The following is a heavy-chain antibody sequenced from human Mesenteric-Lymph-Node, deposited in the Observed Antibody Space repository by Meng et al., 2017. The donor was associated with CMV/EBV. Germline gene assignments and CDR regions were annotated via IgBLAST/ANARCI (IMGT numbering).Heavy chain of an antibody. V-gene: IGHV3-33*01. J-gene: IGHJ4*02. Sequence: SLKISCAASGFTFNNYGMHWVRQAPGKGLEWVAVMWTDGNNEYYADSVKGRFTISRDNSKNTLSLQMTSLRADDTAVYYCASGYTYGSFDYWGQGTLVTVSS. CDR2: MWTDGNNE. CDR1: GFTFNNYG. CDR3: ASGYTYGSFDY. D-gene: IGHD5-18*01.